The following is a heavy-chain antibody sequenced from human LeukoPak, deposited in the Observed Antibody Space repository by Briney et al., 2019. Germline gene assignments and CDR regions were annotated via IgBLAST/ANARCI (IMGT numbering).Heavy chain of an antibody. CDR1: GYTFTAYG. Sequence: ASVKVSCKASGYTFTAYGFSWVRQDPGQGLEWMGWIYTYNGNANYAQTFQGRVTLTSDTSTTTVYMELRNLTSDDTAVYYCARDSSPVAGMGRFWGQGSLVTVSS. CDR2: IYTYNGNA. J-gene: IGHJ1*01. CDR3: ARDSSPVAGMGRF. D-gene: IGHD6-19*01. V-gene: IGHV1-18*01.